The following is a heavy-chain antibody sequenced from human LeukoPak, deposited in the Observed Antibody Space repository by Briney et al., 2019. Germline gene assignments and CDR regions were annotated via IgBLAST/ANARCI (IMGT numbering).Heavy chain of an antibody. CDR2: ISYDGSNK. CDR3: AKGPHYSSGYYLPGAFDI. D-gene: IGHD3-22*01. CDR1: GFTFSSYA. V-gene: IGHV3-30*04. Sequence: GGSLRLSCAASGFTFSSYAMHWVRQAPGKGLEWVAVISYDGSNKYYADSVKGRFTISRDNSKNTLYLQMNSLGAEDTAVYYCAKGPHYSSGYYLPGAFDIWGQGTMVTVSS. J-gene: IGHJ3*02.